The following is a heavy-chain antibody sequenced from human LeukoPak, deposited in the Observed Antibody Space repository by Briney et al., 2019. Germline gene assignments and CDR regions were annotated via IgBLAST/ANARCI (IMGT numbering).Heavy chain of an antibody. J-gene: IGHJ4*02. Sequence: GGSLRLSCAASGFTFSSYSMNWVRQAPGKGLEWASSISSSSSYIYYADSVKGRFTISRDNAKNSLYLQMNSLRAEDTAVYYCARWGYSGYTYYFDYWGQGTLVTVSS. CDR3: ARWGYSGYTYYFDY. CDR1: GFTFSSYS. D-gene: IGHD5-12*01. V-gene: IGHV3-21*01. CDR2: ISSSSSYI.